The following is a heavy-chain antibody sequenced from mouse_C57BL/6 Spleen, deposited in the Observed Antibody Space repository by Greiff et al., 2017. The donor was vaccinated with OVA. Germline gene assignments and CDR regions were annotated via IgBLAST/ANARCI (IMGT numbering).Heavy chain of an antibody. Sequence: QVQLQQSGPELVKPGASVKISCKASGYAFRSSWMNWVKQRPGKGLEWIGRIYPGDGDTNYNGKFKGKATLTADKSSSTAYMQLSSLTSEDSAVYFCARSLAYYYAMDYWGQGTSVTVSS. CDR2: IYPGDGDT. J-gene: IGHJ4*01. V-gene: IGHV1-82*01. D-gene: IGHD4-1*01. CDR3: ARSLAYYYAMDY. CDR1: GYAFRSSW.